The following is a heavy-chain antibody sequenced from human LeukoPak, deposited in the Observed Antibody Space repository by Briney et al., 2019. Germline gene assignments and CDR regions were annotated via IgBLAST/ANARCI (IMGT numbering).Heavy chain of an antibody. Sequence: GVSLRLSCAASGFTFSSYWMTWVRQAPGKGLEWVANIKQDGTDKYYVDSVKGRFTISRDNAKNSLFLQLGSLRGDDTAVYYCARASMGGRDYHLDSWGQGTLVTVSS. CDR2: IKQDGTDK. J-gene: IGHJ4*02. CDR3: ARASMGGRDYHLDS. D-gene: IGHD4/OR15-4a*01. V-gene: IGHV3-7*01. CDR1: GFTFSSYW.